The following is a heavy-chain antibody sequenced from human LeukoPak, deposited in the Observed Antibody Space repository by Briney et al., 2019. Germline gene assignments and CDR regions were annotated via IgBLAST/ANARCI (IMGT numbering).Heavy chain of an antibody. CDR3: ARSNPNRNALDL. CDR2: IKKDGSEE. D-gene: IGHD1-14*01. J-gene: IGHJ3*01. Sequence: GGSLRLSCAASGFTLNSYLMSWVRQAPGRGLEWVANIKKDGSEESYLDSVKGRFTVSRDSAKNSLFLQMNSLRGEDTAVYYCARSNPNRNALDLWGQGTMVTISS. CDR1: GFTLNSYL. V-gene: IGHV3-7*01.